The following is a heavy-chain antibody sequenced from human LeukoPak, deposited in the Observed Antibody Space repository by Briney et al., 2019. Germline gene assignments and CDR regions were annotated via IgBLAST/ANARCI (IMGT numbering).Heavy chain of an antibody. Sequence: GGSLILSCAASGFTFSSDAMSWVRQAPGKGLEWVSAISGSGGSTYYEDSVKGRFTTSRDNSKNTLYLQMNSLRAEDAAVYYCAKEGHYYGSGSYPVYWGQGTLVTVSS. D-gene: IGHD3-10*01. CDR1: GFTFSSDA. V-gene: IGHV3-23*01. CDR2: ISGSGGST. CDR3: AKEGHYYGSGSYPVY. J-gene: IGHJ4*02.